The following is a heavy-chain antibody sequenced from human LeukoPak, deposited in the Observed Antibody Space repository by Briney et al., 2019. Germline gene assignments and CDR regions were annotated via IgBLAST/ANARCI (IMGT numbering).Heavy chain of an antibody. V-gene: IGHV4-39*07. CDR1: GGSISSSSYY. Sequence: NPSETLSLTCTVSGGSISSSSYYWGWIRQPPGKGLEWIGSIYYSGSTYYNPSLKSRVTISVDTSKNQFSLKLSSVTAADTAVYYCAIGIYSSGPRWGQGTLVTVSS. CDR3: AIGIYSSGPR. CDR2: IYYSGST. D-gene: IGHD6-19*01. J-gene: IGHJ4*02.